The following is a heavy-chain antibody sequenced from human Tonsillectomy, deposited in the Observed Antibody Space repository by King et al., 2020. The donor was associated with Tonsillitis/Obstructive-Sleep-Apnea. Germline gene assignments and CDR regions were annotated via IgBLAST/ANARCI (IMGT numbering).Heavy chain of an antibody. CDR2: IYYSGST. D-gene: IGHD3-22*01. J-gene: IGHJ4*02. CDR3: ETIDFYYDSSGYSPFNY. V-gene: IGHV4-59*08. Sequence: VQLQESGPGLVKPSETLSLTCTVSGGSIRSYYWSWIRQPPGKGLEWIGYIYYSGSTNYNPSLKIRVTISVDTSKNPFSLNLTSVTAADTAVYYCETIDFYYDSSGYSPFNYWGQGTLVTAPS. CDR1: GGSIRSYY.